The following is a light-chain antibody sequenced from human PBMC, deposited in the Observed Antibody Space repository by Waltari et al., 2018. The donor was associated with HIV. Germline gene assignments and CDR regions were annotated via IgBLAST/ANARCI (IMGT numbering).Light chain of an antibody. V-gene: IGLV7-46*01. CDR3: LLSYGGVRV. Sequence: VVTQEPSLTVSPGDTLTLSCASFSGGVARSHFSYWFQLKPGQPTRTPIYVAEKRHPLTSVRFSGSLAGGRAILTLSGALPEDEAEYFCLLSYGGVRVFGGGTNLTV. CDR1: SGGVARSHF. CDR2: VAE. J-gene: IGLJ2*01.